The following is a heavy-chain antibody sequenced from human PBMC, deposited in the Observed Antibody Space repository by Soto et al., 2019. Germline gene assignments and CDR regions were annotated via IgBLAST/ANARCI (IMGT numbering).Heavy chain of an antibody. CDR1: GGTFSSYA. J-gene: IGHJ6*02. Sequence: WASVKVSCKASGGTFSSYAISWVRQAPGQGLEWMGGIIPIFGTANYAQKFQGRVTITADKSTSTAYMELSSLRSEDTAVYYCARATGYCSSTSCYDAYYYGMDVWGQGTTVTVSS. CDR3: ARATGYCSSTSCYDAYYYGMDV. CDR2: IIPIFGTA. D-gene: IGHD2-2*01. V-gene: IGHV1-69*06.